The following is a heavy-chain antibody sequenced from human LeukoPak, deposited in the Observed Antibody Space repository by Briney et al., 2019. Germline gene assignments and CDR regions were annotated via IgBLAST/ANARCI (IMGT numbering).Heavy chain of an antibody. D-gene: IGHD3-10*01. J-gene: IGHJ4*02. CDR1: GFTFSSYA. CDR3: AKDSPLYYYGSGSYYMGPPDY. V-gene: IGHV3-23*01. CDR2: ISGSGGST. Sequence: GGSLRLSCAASGFTFSSYAMSWVRQAPGKGLEWVSAISGSGGSTYYADSVKGRFTISRDNSKNTLYLQMNSLRAEDTAVYYCAKDSPLYYYGSGSYYMGPPDYWGQGTLVTVSS.